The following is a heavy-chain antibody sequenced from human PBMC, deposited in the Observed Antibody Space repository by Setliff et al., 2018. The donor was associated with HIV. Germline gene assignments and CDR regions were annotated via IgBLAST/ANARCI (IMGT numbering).Heavy chain of an antibody. CDR1: GGSISRSLYY. D-gene: IGHD1-26*01. Sequence: SETLSLTCSVSGGSISRSLYYWGWLRQPPGKGLAWIGSFSYNGRTHYIPSLKSRVTISVDTSKNQFSLKLNSVTAAYTAVYYCARQGDQQELTRYCSYGMDVWG. CDR2: FSYNGRT. V-gene: IGHV4-39*01. CDR3: ARQGDQQELTRYCSYGMDV. J-gene: IGHJ6*01.